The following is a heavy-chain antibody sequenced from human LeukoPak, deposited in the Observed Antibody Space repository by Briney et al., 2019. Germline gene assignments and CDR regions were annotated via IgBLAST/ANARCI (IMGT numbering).Heavy chain of an antibody. CDR2: TYYRSSWYN. J-gene: IGHJ5*02. Sequence: SQTLSLTCAISGDSVSSNSVTWNWIRQSPSRGLEWLGRTYYRSSWYNDYAVSVKGRITVNPDTSKNQFSLHLNSVTPEDTAVYYCARRLTQYDCFDPWGQGILVTVSS. D-gene: IGHD2-2*01. CDR1: GDSVSSNSVT. CDR3: ARRLTQYDCFDP. V-gene: IGHV6-1*01.